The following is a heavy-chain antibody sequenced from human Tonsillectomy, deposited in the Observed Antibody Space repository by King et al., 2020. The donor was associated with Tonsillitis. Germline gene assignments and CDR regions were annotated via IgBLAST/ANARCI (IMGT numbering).Heavy chain of an antibody. V-gene: IGHV3-11*05. CDR2: ISSSSSYT. J-gene: IGHJ6*04. Sequence: VQLVESGGGLVKPGGSLRLSCAASGFTFSDYYMSWNRQAPGKGLEWVSYISSSSSYTNYADSVKGRFTIPRDNAKNSLYLQMNSLRAEDTAVYYCARASDYCDSSEYLGMDVWGKGTTVTVSS. D-gene: IGHD3-22*01. CDR1: GFTFSDYY. CDR3: ARASDYCDSSEYLGMDV.